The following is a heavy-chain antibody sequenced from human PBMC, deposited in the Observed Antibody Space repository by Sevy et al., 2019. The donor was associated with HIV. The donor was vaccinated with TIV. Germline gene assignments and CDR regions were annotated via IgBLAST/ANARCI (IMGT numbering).Heavy chain of an antibody. CDR1: AYSISSDYY. J-gene: IGHJ4*02. D-gene: IGHD6-19*01. CDR3: ARAIGTQVAGLYYFDY. CDR2: IYHSGYS. Sequence: GSLRLSCAVSAYSISSDYYWGWIRQPPGKGLEWIGSIYHSGYSYYNPSFKSRVTISVNTSKNQFSLKLSSVTAADTAVYYSARAIGTQVAGLYYFDYWGQGTLVTVSS. V-gene: IGHV4-38-2*01.